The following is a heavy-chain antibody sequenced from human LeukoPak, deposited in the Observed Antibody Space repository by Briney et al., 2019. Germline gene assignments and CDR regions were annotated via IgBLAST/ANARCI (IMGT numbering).Heavy chain of an antibody. CDR1: GGSISSYY. CDR3: ARDKSWGAPLDP. D-gene: IGHD1-26*01. V-gene: IGHV4-4*07. J-gene: IGHJ5*02. Sequence: SETLSLTCAVYGGSISSYYWSWIRQPAGKGLEWIGRIYTSGSTNYNPSLKSRVTMSVDTSKNQFSLKLSSVTAADTAVYYCARDKSWGAPLDPWGQGTLVTVSS. CDR2: IYTSGST.